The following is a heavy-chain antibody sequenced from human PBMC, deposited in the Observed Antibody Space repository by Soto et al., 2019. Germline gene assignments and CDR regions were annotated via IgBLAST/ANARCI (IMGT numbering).Heavy chain of an antibody. Sequence: QVRLVESGGGAVQPGDSLRLSCDASGFTFSTYALHWVRQAPGKGLEWVAFISYTGANQYYADSVKGRFTVSRDNSKKMASLQMTSLKPEDSAVYYWARDAFLYSRGAYYDHWGQGTLVTVSS. CDR3: ARDAFLYSRGAYYDH. CDR1: GFTFSTYA. CDR2: ISYTGANQ. J-gene: IGHJ4*02. V-gene: IGHV3-30-3*01. D-gene: IGHD4-4*01.